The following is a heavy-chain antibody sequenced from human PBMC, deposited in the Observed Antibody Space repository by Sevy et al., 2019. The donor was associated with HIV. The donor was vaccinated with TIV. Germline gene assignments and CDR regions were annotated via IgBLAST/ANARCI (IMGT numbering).Heavy chain of an antibody. CDR3: ATSVAYSGGDCYSGSNFDY. CDR2: INHSGST. J-gene: IGHJ4*02. V-gene: IGHV4-34*01. Sequence: SETLSLTCAVYGGSFSGYYWSWIRQPPGKGLEWIGEINHSGSTNYIPSLKSRVTISVDTSKNQFSLKLSSVTAADTAVYYCATSVAYSGGDCYSGSNFDYWGQGTLVTVSS. D-gene: IGHD2-21*02. CDR1: GGSFSGYY.